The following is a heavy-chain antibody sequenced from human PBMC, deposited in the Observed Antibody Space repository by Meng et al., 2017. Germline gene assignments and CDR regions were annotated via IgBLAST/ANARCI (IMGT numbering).Heavy chain of an antibody. J-gene: IGHJ4*02. CDR3: AREPYGSGSYILY. CDR2: IIPIFGTA. CDR1: GGTFSSYA. Sequence: SVKVSCKASGGTFSSYAISWVRQAPGQGLEWMGGIIPIFGTANYAQKFQGRVTITADESTSTAYMELSSLRPEDTAVYYCAREPYGSGSYILYWGQGTLVTVSS. D-gene: IGHD3-10*01. V-gene: IGHV1-69*13.